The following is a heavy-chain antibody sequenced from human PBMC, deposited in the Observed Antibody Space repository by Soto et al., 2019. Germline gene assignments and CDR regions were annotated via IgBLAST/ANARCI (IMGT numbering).Heavy chain of an antibody. J-gene: IGHJ4*01. Sequence: ASVKVSCKASGYTFNTFGITWVRQAPGQGLEWMGCVSGYSDKRDYSRKLQDRITLTADPSTTTSYMELRSLTSDDTAVYYCARAWGKYF. V-gene: IGHV1-18*01. CDR1: GYTFNTFG. D-gene: IGHD7-27*01. CDR3: ARAWGKYF. CDR2: VSGYSDKR.